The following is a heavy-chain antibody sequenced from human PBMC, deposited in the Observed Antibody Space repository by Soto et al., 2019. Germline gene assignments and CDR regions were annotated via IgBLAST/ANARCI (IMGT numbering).Heavy chain of an antibody. V-gene: IGHV1-18*01. CDR2: ISAYNGNT. Sequence: ASVKVSCKASGYNFTSYGISWVRQAPGQGLEWMGWISAYNGNTNYAQKPQGRVTMTTDTSTSTAYMELRSLRSDDTAVYYCARGHYDFWRGENWFDPWGQGTLVTVSS. D-gene: IGHD3-3*01. CDR1: GYNFTSYG. CDR3: ARGHYDFWRGENWFDP. J-gene: IGHJ5*02.